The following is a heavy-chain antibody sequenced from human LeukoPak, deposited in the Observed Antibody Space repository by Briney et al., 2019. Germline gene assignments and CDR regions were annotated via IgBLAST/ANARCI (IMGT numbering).Heavy chain of an antibody. CDR2: IYYSGST. CDR3: V. Sequence: SETLSLTCTVSGGSISSYYWSWIRQPPGKGLEWIGYIYYSGSTNYNPSLKSRVTISVDTSKNQFSLKLSSVTAVPYYYGMDVWGQGTMVTVSS. J-gene: IGHJ6*02. V-gene: IGHV4-59*01. CDR1: GGSISSYY.